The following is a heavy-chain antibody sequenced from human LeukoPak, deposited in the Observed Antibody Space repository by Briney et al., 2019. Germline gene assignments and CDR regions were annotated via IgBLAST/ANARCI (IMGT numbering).Heavy chain of an antibody. Sequence: RPSETLSLTCAVYGGSFSGYYWSWIRQPPGKGLEWIGEINHSGSTNYNPSLKSRVTISVDTSKNQFSLKLSSVTAADTAVYYCARGRLSSRYCSSTNCYRESYWGQGTLVTVSS. J-gene: IGHJ4*02. CDR3: ARGRLSSRYCSSTNCYRESY. CDR2: INHSGST. V-gene: IGHV4-34*01. D-gene: IGHD2-2*01. CDR1: GGSFSGYY.